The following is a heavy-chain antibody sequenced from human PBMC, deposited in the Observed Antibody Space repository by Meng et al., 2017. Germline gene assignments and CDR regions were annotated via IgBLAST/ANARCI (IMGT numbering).Heavy chain of an antibody. J-gene: IGHJ5*02. CDR3: AQIHGGIPNWFDP. Sequence: GPTLVTPTETLTLTCTVSGFSLSNARRGGSWIRQPPGQALEWLAHIFSNDEKSYSTSLKCRLTISKDTSKSKVVLTMTNMDPVDTTTYYYAQIHGGIPNWFDPWGQGTLVTVSS. D-gene: IGHD5-18*01. CDR1: GFSLSNARRG. CDR2: IFSNDEK. V-gene: IGHV2-26*01.